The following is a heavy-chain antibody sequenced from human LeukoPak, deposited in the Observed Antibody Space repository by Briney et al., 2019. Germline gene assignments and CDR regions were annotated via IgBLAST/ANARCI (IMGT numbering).Heavy chain of an antibody. V-gene: IGHV1-18*01. CDR1: GYTFTSYD. J-gene: IGHJ6*02. CDR3: ARDPIAVAGADPYYYYGMDV. D-gene: IGHD6-19*01. Sequence: GASVKVSCKASGYTFTSYDINWVRQAPGQGLEWMGWISAYNGNTNYAQKLQGRVTMTTDTSTSTAYMELRSLRSDDTAVYYCARDPIAVAGADPYYYYGMDVWGQGTTATVSS. CDR2: ISAYNGNT.